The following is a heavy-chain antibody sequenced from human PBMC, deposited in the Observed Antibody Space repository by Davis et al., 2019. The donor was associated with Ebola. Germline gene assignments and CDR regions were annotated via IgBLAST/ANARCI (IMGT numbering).Heavy chain of an antibody. J-gene: IGHJ4*02. Sequence: GESLKISCAASGFTFSDYYMSWIRQAPGKGLEWVSYISSSGSTIYYADSVKGRFTISRDNAKNSLYLQMNSLRAEDTAVYYCARDRRTYGDYYFDYWGQGTLVTVSS. V-gene: IGHV3-11*04. CDR3: ARDRRTYGDYYFDY. CDR2: ISSSGSTI. CDR1: GFTFSDYY. D-gene: IGHD4-17*01.